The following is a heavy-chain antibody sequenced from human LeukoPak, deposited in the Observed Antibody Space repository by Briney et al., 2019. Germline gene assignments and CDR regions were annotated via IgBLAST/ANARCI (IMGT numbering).Heavy chain of an antibody. Sequence: GGSLRLSCAASGFTFSSYGMHWVRQAPGKGLEWVAVISYDGSNKYYADSVKGRFTISRDNSKNTLYLQMNSLRAEDTAVYYCARGWGYSYGHFDYWGQGTLVTVSS. D-gene: IGHD5-18*01. V-gene: IGHV3-30*03. CDR3: ARGWGYSYGHFDY. CDR1: GFTFSSYG. CDR2: ISYDGSNK. J-gene: IGHJ4*02.